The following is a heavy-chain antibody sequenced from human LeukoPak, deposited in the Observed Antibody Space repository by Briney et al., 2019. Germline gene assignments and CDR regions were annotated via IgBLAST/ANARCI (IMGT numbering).Heavy chain of an antibody. CDR3: ARGSRSREAYDSSGYYYVGWFDP. Sequence: PSETLSLTCTVSGGSISSGGYYWSWIRQPPGKGLEWIGYIYHSGSTYYNPSLKSRVTISVDTSKNQFSLKLSSVTAADTAVYYCARGSRSREAYDSSGYYYVGWFDPWGQGTLVTVSS. CDR1: GGSISSGGYY. CDR2: IYHSGST. V-gene: IGHV4-30-2*05. D-gene: IGHD3-22*01. J-gene: IGHJ5*02.